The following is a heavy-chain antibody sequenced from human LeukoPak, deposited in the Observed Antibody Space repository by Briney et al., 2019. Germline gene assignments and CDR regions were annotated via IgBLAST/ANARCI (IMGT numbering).Heavy chain of an antibody. V-gene: IGHV3-74*01. Sequence: PGGSLRLSCEASGFTFSSYWMHWVRQAPGKGLVWVSRINSDGSSTSYADSVKGRFTISRDNAKNTLYLQMNSLRAEDTAVYYCARDILLWFGEYYGMDVWGQGTTVTVSS. CDR3: ARDILLWFGEYYGMDV. CDR2: INSDGSST. D-gene: IGHD3-10*01. J-gene: IGHJ6*02. CDR1: GFTFSSYW.